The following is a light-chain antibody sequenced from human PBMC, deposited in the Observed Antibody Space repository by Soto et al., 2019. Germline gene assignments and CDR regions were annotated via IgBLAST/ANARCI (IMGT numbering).Light chain of an antibody. CDR2: DDT. CDR1: NIRNKS. CDR3: QVWDSRSDHWV. J-gene: IGLJ3*02. V-gene: IGLV3-21*02. Sequence: SYELTQTPSVSVAPGQPARITCGGNNIRNKSVQWYQQKPGQAPVVVVYDDTNRPSWIPERFSGSNSGNTATLTIIRVEAGDEADYYCQVWDSRSDHWVFGGGTKLTVL.